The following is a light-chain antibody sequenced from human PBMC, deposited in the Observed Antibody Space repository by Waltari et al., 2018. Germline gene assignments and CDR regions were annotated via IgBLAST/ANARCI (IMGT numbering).Light chain of an antibody. J-gene: IGKJ5*01. CDR3: QQYNFYPVT. CDR2: GAT. CDR1: QGILTY. V-gene: IGKV1-16*01. Sequence: DIQMTPSPSSLSASLGERVTITCRASQGILTYLAWFQQKPGKAPKSLIYGATSLQSGVPSRFRGSGSGTDFALTIFDLQPEDFATYYCQQYNFYPVTFGQGTRLDIK.